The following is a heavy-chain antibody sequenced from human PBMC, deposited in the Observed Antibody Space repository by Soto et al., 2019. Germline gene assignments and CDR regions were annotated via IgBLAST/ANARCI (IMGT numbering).Heavy chain of an antibody. J-gene: IGHJ6*03. CDR3: AKGEVPAMLGYYMDV. CDR1: GFTFSSYA. CDR2: ISGSGGST. V-gene: IGHV3-23*01. Sequence: PGGSLRLSCAASGFTFSSYAMSWVRQAPGKGLEWVSAISGSGGSTYYADSVKGRFTISRDNSKNTLYPQMNSLRAEDTAVYYCAKGEVPAMLGYYMDVWGKGTTVTVSS. D-gene: IGHD2-2*01.